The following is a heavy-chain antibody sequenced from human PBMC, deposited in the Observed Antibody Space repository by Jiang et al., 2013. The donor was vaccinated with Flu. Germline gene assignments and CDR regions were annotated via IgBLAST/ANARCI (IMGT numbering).Heavy chain of an antibody. CDR1: GYAFTEYY. D-gene: IGHD3-9*01. V-gene: IGHV1-46*03. CDR3: SRGVFYDILTGYPPPFDY. Sequence: GAEVKKPGASVKVSCKASGYAFTEYYIHWVRQAPGQGLEWMGIISPNSGRTTYAQRFQGRVTMTTDTSTSTVYMELSSLRSEDTAIYYCSRGVFYDILTGYPPPFDYWGQGTLVTVSS. CDR2: ISPNSGRT. J-gene: IGHJ4*02.